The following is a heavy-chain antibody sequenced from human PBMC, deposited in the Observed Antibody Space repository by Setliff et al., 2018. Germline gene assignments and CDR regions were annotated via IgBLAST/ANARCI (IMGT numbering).Heavy chain of an antibody. D-gene: IGHD3-3*01. V-gene: IGHV4-34*01. CDR3: ARHKAGITIFGVVINPDAFDI. J-gene: IGHJ3*02. CDR1: GGSFSGYY. CDR2: INHSGST. Sequence: PSGTLSLTCAVYGGSFSGYYWSWMRQPPGKGLEWIGEINHSGSTNYNPSLKSRVTTSVDTSKNQFSLNLTSVTAADTAVYYCARHKAGITIFGVVINPDAFDIWGQGTMVTVSS.